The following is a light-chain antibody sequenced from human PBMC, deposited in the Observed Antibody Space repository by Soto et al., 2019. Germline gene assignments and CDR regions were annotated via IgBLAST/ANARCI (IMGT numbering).Light chain of an antibody. CDR2: KAS. V-gene: IGKV1-5*03. Sequence: DIPMTQSPSTLSASVGDRVTITCRASQSISSWLAWYQQKPGKAPKLLIYKASSLESGVPSRFSGSGSGTEFTITISSLQPDDFATYYCQQYNSYSTFGQGTKVEIK. CDR1: QSISSW. J-gene: IGKJ1*01. CDR3: QQYNSYST.